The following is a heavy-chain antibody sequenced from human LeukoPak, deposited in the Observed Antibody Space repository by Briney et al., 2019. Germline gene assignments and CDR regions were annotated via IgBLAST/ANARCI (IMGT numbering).Heavy chain of an antibody. Sequence: GGSLRLSCAASGFTFSSYWMSWVRQAPGKGLEWMANIKQDGSEKYYVDSVKGRFTISRDNAKNSLYLQMNSLRAEDTAVYYCARGQDFLYAQLYNWFDPWGQGTLVTVSS. CDR2: IKQDGSEK. J-gene: IGHJ5*02. V-gene: IGHV3-7*01. D-gene: IGHD3-3*01. CDR3: ARGQDFLYAQLYNWFDP. CDR1: GFTFSSYW.